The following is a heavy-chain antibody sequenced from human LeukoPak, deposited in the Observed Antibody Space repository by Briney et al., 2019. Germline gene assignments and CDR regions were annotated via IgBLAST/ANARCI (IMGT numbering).Heavy chain of an antibody. Sequence: GGSLRLSCAASGFTFSTYWMHWVRQAPGKGLVWVSRIKSDGSSTNYADSVKGRFTLSRDNAKNTLYLQMNSLRAEDTAVYYCAKDSVWFGEFPEYYFDYWGQGTLVTVSS. CDR1: GFTFSTYW. CDR2: IKSDGSST. V-gene: IGHV3-74*01. J-gene: IGHJ4*02. CDR3: AKDSVWFGEFPEYYFDY. D-gene: IGHD3-10*01.